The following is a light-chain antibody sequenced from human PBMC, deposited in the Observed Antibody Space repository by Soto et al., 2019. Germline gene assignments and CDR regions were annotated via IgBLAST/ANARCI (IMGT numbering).Light chain of an antibody. CDR3: QSYDSSNPWV. CDR2: EDN. CDR1: SGSIASNY. V-gene: IGLV6-57*03. J-gene: IGLJ3*02. Sequence: NFMLTQPHSVSESPGKTVTISCTRSSGSIASNYVQWYQQRPGSAPTTVIYEDNQRPSGVPDRFSGSIDSSSNAASLTISGLKSEDEADYYFQSYDSSNPWVFGGGTQLTVL.